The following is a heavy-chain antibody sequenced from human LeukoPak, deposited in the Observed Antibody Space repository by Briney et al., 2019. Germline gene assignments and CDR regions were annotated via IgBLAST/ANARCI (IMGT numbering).Heavy chain of an antibody. Sequence: GGSLRLSCAASGFTVSSNYMSWVRQAPGKGLEWVSVIYSGGSTYYADSVKGRFTISRDNSKNTLYLQMNSLRAEDTAVYYCAREKYSSSWYGFDYWGQGTLVTVSS. CDR1: GFTVSSNY. CDR2: IYSGGST. J-gene: IGHJ4*02. D-gene: IGHD6-13*01. CDR3: AREKYSSSWYGFDY. V-gene: IGHV3-53*01.